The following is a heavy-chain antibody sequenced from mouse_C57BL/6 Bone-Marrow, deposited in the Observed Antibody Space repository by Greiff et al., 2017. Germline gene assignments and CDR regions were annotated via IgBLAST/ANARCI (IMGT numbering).Heavy chain of an antibody. CDR3: SQIYYDYENYYAMDY. Sequence: DVKLQESGGGLVQPGGSMKLSCAASGFTFSDAWMDWVRQSPEKGLEWVAEIRNKANNHATYYAESVKGRFTISRDDSKSSVYLQMNSLRAEDTGIYYCSQIYYDYENYYAMDYWGQGTSVTVSS. V-gene: IGHV6-6*01. D-gene: IGHD2-4*01. CDR1: GFTFSDAW. J-gene: IGHJ4*01. CDR2: IRNKANNHAT.